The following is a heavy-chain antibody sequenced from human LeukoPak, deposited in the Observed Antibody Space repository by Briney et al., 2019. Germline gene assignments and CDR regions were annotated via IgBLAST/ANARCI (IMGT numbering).Heavy chain of an antibody. J-gene: IGHJ6*02. V-gene: IGHV3-48*02. CDR2: ISPNSGAT. D-gene: IGHD6-19*01. CDR1: GFTFRDYS. CDR3: ARDYLVGREQWLFYYYYYGMDV. Sequence: QPGGSLRLSCAVSGFTFRDYSMNWVRQAPGKGLEWLSFISPNSGATYYAESLKGRFTISRDNAKNSLYLQMNGLRDEDTAVYYCARDYLVGREQWLFYYYYYGMDVWGQGTTVTVSS.